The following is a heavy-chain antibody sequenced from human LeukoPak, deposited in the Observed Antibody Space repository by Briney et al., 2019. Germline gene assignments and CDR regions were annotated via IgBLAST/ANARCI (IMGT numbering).Heavy chain of an antibody. Sequence: GASVKVSCKASGGTFSSYAISWVRQAPGQGLEWMGIIYPGDSDTRYSPSFQGQVTISADKSISTAYLQWSSLKASDTAMYYCARHHLGNYGGIDYWGQGTLVTVSS. V-gene: IGHV5-51*01. CDR2: IYPGDSDT. J-gene: IGHJ4*02. CDR3: ARHHLGNYGGIDY. D-gene: IGHD1-7*01. CDR1: GGTFSSYA.